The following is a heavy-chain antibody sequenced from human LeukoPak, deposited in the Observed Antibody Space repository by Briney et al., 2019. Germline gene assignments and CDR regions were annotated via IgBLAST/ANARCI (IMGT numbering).Heavy chain of an antibody. Sequence: SETLSLTCTVSGDSIGGYYWSWIRQPPGKGLEWIGYLYYSGSTNYNPSLKSRVTISVDTSENQFSQRLTSVTAADTAVYFCARPRSSGWYGAFDIWGQGTMVTVSS. CDR2: LYYSGST. J-gene: IGHJ3*02. V-gene: IGHV4-59*08. CDR1: GDSIGGYY. CDR3: ARPRSSGWYGAFDI. D-gene: IGHD6-19*01.